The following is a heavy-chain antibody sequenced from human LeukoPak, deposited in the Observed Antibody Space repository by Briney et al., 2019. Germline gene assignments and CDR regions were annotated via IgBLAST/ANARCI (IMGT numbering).Heavy chain of an antibody. D-gene: IGHD3-10*01. V-gene: IGHV3-53*05. J-gene: IGHJ5*02. Sequence: GGSLRLSCAASGFTVSSNYMSWVRQAPGKGLEWVSVIYSGGSTYYADSVKGRFTISRDNSKNTLYLQMNSLRSEDTAVYYCARVGDYYGSGANWFDPWGQGTLVTVSS. CDR3: ARVGDYYGSGANWFDP. CDR2: IYSGGST. CDR1: GFTVSSNY.